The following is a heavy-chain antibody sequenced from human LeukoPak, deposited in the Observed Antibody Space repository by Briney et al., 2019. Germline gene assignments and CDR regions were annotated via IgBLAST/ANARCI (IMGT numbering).Heavy chain of an antibody. V-gene: IGHV1-69*04. CDR2: IIPILGIA. Sequence: ASVKVSCKASGGTFSSYAISWVRQAPGQGLEWMGRIIPILGIANYAQKFQGRVTITAEKSTSTAYVELSSLRSEDTAVYYCARGTLVRGVDDFDYWGQGTLVTVSS. J-gene: IGHJ4*02. CDR1: GGTFSSYA. CDR3: ARGTLVRGVDDFDY. D-gene: IGHD3-10*01.